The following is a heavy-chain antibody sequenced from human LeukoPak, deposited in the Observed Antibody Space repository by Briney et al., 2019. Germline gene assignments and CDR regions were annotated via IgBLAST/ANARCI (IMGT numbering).Heavy chain of an antibody. V-gene: IGHV3-48*03. Sequence: GGSLRLSCAASGFTFSSYEMNWVRQAPGKGLEWVSYISSSGSTIYYADSVKGRFTISRDNAKNSLYLQMNSLRAEDTAVYYCARQRPARITMVRGVAYYYYYGMDVWGKGTTATVSS. CDR1: GFTFSSYE. D-gene: IGHD3-10*01. J-gene: IGHJ6*04. CDR2: ISSSGSTI. CDR3: ARQRPARITMVRGVAYYYYYGMDV.